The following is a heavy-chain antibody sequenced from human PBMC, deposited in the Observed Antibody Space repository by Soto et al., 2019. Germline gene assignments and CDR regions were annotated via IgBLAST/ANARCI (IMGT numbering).Heavy chain of an antibody. CDR3: ARAKGYCTNGVCYYYGMDV. Sequence: KPSETLSLTCAVYGGSFSGYYWSWIRQPPGKELEWIGEINHSGSTNYNPSLKSRVTISVDTSKNQFSLKLSSVTAADTAVYYCARAKGYCTNGVCYYYGMDVWGQGTTVTVSS. CDR2: INHSGST. V-gene: IGHV4-34*01. J-gene: IGHJ6*02. CDR1: GGSFSGYY. D-gene: IGHD2-8*01.